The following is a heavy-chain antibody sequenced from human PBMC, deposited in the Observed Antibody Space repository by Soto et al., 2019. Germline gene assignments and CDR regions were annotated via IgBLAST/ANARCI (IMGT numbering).Heavy chain of an antibody. Sequence: GGSLRLSCAASGFTFSSYWMSWVRQAPGKGLEWVANIKQDGSEKYYVDSVKGRFTISRDNAKNSLYLQMNSLRAEDTAVYYCARARADYYDSSGYPLGYWGQGTLVTVSS. D-gene: IGHD3-22*01. CDR1: GFTFSSYW. J-gene: IGHJ4*02. CDR3: ARARADYYDSSGYPLGY. V-gene: IGHV3-7*04. CDR2: IKQDGSEK.